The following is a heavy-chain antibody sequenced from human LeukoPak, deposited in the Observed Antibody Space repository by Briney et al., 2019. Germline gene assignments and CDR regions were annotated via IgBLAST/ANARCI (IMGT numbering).Heavy chain of an antibody. CDR1: GFTFSSSW. Sequence: GGSLRLSCAASGFTFSSSWMHWVRQAPGKGLVWVSRISNDGSSMNYADSVKGRFTISRDNAKNTLFLQMNSLRVEDTAVYYCARVGATSWYWGQGTLVTVSS. D-gene: IGHD1-26*01. J-gene: IGHJ4*02. CDR2: ISNDGSSM. CDR3: ARVGATSWY. V-gene: IGHV3-74*01.